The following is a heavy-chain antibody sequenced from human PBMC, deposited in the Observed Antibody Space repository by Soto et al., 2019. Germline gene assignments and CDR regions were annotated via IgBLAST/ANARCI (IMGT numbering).Heavy chain of an antibody. CDR1: EFTFSSYW. CDR3: AKTTLGYCTNGVCYFDFFDP. V-gene: IGHV3-53*01. J-gene: IGHJ5*02. CDR2: IYSGGST. D-gene: IGHD2-8*01. Sequence: GSLRLSCVASEFTFSSYWMSWVRQAPGKGLEWVSVIYSGGSTYYADSVKGRFTISRDNSKNTLYLQMNSLRAEDTAVYYCAKTTLGYCTNGVCYFDFFDPWGQGTLVTVSS.